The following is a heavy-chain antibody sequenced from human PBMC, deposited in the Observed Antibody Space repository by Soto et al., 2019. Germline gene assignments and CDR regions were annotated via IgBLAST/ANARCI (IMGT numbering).Heavy chain of an antibody. CDR1: GFTFSSYA. CDR2: ISYDGSNK. D-gene: IGHD3-3*01. Sequence: GGSLRLSCAASGFTFSSYAMHWVRQAPGKGLEWVAVISYDGSNKYYADSVKGRFTISRDNSKNTLYLQMNSLRAEDTAVYYCARDQTAPLTIFGVVIISYGMDVWGQGTTVTVSS. CDR3: ARDQTAPLTIFGVVIISYGMDV. V-gene: IGHV3-30-3*01. J-gene: IGHJ6*02.